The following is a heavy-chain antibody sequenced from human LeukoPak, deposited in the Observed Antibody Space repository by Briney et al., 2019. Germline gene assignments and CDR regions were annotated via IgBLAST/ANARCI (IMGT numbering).Heavy chain of an antibody. Sequence: SETLSLTGAGYGVSFNGYYWSWIRHPPGKGLKWIGEINHSGRTNYNPSLKSRVTISVDTSKNQFSLKLSSVTAADTAVYYCARGFAAPLGYWGQGTLVTVSS. CDR1: GVSFNGYY. CDR2: INHSGRT. CDR3: ARGFAAPLGY. J-gene: IGHJ4*02. V-gene: IGHV4-34*01. D-gene: IGHD6-13*01.